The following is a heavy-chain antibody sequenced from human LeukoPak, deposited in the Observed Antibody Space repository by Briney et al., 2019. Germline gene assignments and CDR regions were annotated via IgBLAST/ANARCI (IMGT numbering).Heavy chain of an antibody. V-gene: IGHV3-21*04. CDR2: ISSSSSYI. CDR3: ATVVTTNPVDY. J-gene: IGHJ4*02. Sequence: GGSLRLSCAASGFTFSSYSMNWVRQAPGKGLEWVSSISSSSSYIYYADSVKGRFTISRDNAKNSLYLQMNSLRAEDTAVYYCATVVTTNPVDYWGQGTLVTVSS. CDR1: GFTFSSYS. D-gene: IGHD2-21*02.